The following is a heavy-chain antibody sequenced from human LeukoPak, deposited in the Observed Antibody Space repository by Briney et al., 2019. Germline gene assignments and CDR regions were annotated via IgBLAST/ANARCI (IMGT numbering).Heavy chain of an antibody. Sequence: SETLSLTCTVSGGSITSGDYYWTWIRQPPGKGLEWIGYIFHGGSSYYNPSLKSRVTMSVDNSKNQFSLKLSSVTAADTAVYYCARPYVDTAMVQADAFDIWGQGTMVTVSS. D-gene: IGHD5-18*01. J-gene: IGHJ3*02. CDR2: IFHGGSS. CDR1: GGSITSGDYY. CDR3: ARPYVDTAMVQADAFDI. V-gene: IGHV4-30-2*01.